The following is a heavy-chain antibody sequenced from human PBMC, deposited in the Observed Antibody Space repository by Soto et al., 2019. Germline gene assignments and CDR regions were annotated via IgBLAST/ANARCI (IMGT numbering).Heavy chain of an antibody. D-gene: IGHD3-10*01. V-gene: IGHV1-69*12. CDR3: ARDLLGFGYTYGDV. Sequence: QVQLVQSGAEVKKPGSSVKVSCKASGGTFSNYALISWVRQAPGQGLEWMGGIIPIDATVNYAQKFQGRITITADDSTTTAYMDLGSLRSEDTAVYYCARDLLGFGYTYGDVWVQGTTVTVSS. CDR1: GGTFSNYA. J-gene: IGHJ6*01. CDR2: IIPIDATV.